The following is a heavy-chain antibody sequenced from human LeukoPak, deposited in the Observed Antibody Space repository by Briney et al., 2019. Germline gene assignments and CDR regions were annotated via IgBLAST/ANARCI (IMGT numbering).Heavy chain of an antibody. CDR1: GITVSSIF. CDR2: ISSSSSYI. V-gene: IGHV3-21*01. J-gene: IGHJ4*02. Sequence: GGSLRLSCAASGITVSSIFMTWVRQAPGKGLEWVSSISSSSSYIYYADSVKGRFTISRDNAKNSLYLQMNSLRAEDTAVYYCARAVPTLGDYWGQGTLVTVSS. CDR3: ARAVPTLGDY. D-gene: IGHD7-27*01.